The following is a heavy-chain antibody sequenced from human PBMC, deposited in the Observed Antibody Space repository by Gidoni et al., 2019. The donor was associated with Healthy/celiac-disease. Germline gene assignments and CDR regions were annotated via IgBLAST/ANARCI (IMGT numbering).Heavy chain of an antibody. Sequence: EVQLVESGGGLVQPGGSLRLSCAASGFTFISYSMNWVRQAPGKGLEWVSYISSSSSTIYYADSVKGRFTISRDNAKNSLYLQMNSLRAEDTAVYYCARDRARDYYDSSGLDYWGQGTLVTVSS. CDR3: ARDRARDYYDSSGLDY. CDR1: GFTFISYS. V-gene: IGHV3-48*01. J-gene: IGHJ4*02. D-gene: IGHD3-22*01. CDR2: ISSSSSTI.